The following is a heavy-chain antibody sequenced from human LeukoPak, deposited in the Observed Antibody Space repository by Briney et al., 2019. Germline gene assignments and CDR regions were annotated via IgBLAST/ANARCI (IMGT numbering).Heavy chain of an antibody. D-gene: IGHD3-10*01. Sequence: GGSLTPACAVVGFTFTSYAVGCVRQAPGKGLEWVSAISGSGGSTYYADSVKGRFTISRDNSKHTLYLQMNSLRAEDTAVYYCAKFTTRECSDDYWGLGTLVTVSS. J-gene: IGHJ4*02. CDR3: AKFTTRECSDDY. V-gene: IGHV3-23*01. CDR1: GFTFTSYA. CDR2: ISGSGGST.